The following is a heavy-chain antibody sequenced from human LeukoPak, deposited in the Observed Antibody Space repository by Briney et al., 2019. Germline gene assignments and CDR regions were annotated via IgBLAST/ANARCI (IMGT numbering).Heavy chain of an antibody. Sequence: GGSLRLSCAASGFTFSSYEMNWVRQAPGKGLEGVSYISSSGSTIYYADSVKGRFTISRDNAKNSLYLQMNRMRAEDTAVYYCARAEVGANHFDYWGQGTLVTVSS. CDR1: GFTFSSYE. CDR3: ARAEVGANHFDY. V-gene: IGHV3-48*03. CDR2: ISSSGSTI. J-gene: IGHJ4*02. D-gene: IGHD1-26*01.